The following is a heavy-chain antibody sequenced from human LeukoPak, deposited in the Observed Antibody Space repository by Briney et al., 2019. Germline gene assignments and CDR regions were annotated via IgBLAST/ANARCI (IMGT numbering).Heavy chain of an antibody. Sequence: GGSLRLSCAVSGFTFDDYAMHWVRQAPGKGLEWVSLISGDGATTYYADSVKGRFTVSRDNSKNSLYLQMNSLRTEDTALYYCAKTPPSYGRWGQGTLATVSS. CDR2: ISGDGATT. CDR1: GFTFDDYA. CDR3: AKTPPSYGR. J-gene: IGHJ4*02. D-gene: IGHD1-14*01. V-gene: IGHV3-43*02.